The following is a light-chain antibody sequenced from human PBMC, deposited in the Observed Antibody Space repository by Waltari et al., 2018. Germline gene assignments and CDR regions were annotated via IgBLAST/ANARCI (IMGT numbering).Light chain of an antibody. CDR3: HSFDTSLSDGVV. J-gene: IGLJ3*02. CDR1: SSNIGAGHD. V-gene: IGLV1-40*01. CDR2: GNN. Sequence: QSMLTQPPSVSGAPGQRVTISCTGSSSNIGAGHDVHWYQVFPGTGPKLLIYGNNNRPSGVPDLFSGSKSGTSASLTITGLQAEDEADYYCHSFDTSLSDGVVFGGGTKVTVL.